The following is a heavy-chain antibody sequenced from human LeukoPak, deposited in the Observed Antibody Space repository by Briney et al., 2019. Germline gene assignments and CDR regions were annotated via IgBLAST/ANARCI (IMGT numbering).Heavy chain of an antibody. D-gene: IGHD3-10*01. CDR2: ISDSGST. CDR1: GFTFSSYW. V-gene: IGHV4-59*08. CDR3: ARHHYGSGTTGLDY. Sequence: GSLRLSCAASGFTFSSYWVTWVRQAPGKGLEWIAYISDSGSTNYNPSLKSRVTMSVDTSKNQFSLKLSSVTAADTAGYYCARHHYGSGTTGLDYWGQGTLVSVSS. J-gene: IGHJ4*02.